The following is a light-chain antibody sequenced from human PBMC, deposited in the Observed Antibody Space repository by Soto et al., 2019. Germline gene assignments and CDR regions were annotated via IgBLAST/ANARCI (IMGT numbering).Light chain of an antibody. CDR1: QSVNSNY. J-gene: IGKJ5*01. Sequence: EIVLTQSPDTLSLSPGESATLSCRASQSVNSNYLAWYQQKPGQAPRLLIYGASSRATDIPDRFSGSGSGTDLTLTISRLEPEDFAVFYCQQYDNSITFGQGTRLEIE. CDR3: QQYDNSIT. CDR2: GAS. V-gene: IGKV3-20*01.